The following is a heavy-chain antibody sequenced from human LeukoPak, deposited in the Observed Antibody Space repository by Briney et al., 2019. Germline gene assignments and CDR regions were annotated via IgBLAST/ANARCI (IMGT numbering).Heavy chain of an antibody. Sequence: PSETLSLTCAVSGDSVSSSHWWNWVRQPPGRGLEWIGETSQSGNTNYNPSLKSRVTISVDTSKNQFSLKLSSVTAADTAVYYCASLIAVAGVDYWGQGTLVTVSS. J-gene: IGHJ4*02. D-gene: IGHD6-19*01. CDR2: TSQSGNT. CDR3: ASLIAVAGVDY. V-gene: IGHV4-4*02. CDR1: GDSVSSSHW.